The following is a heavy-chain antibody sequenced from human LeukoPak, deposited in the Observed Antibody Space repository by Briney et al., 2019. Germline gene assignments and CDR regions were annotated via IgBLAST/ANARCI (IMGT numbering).Heavy chain of an antibody. J-gene: IGHJ5*02. CDR2: INPNSGGT. V-gene: IGHV1-2*02. CDR3: AREQYYYDSSGYPESNWFDP. CDR1: GYTFTGYY. D-gene: IGHD3-22*01. Sequence: ASVKVSCKASGYTFTGYYMLWVRQAPGQGLEWMGWINPNSGGTNYAQKFQGRVTMTRDTSISTAYMELSRLRSDDTAVYYCAREQYYYDSSGYPESNWFDPWGQGTLVTVSS.